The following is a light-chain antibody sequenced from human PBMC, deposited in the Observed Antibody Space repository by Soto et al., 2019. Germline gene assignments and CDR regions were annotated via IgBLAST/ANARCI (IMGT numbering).Light chain of an antibody. CDR3: QQYGSSPFV. CDR2: GAS. V-gene: IGKV3-20*01. CDR1: QSVTSND. J-gene: IGKJ3*01. Sequence: EIALTQYPGTLSLPPGERTTLSRSSSQSVTSNDLAWYQQKPGHAPRLLIYGASSRATCIPVRFSGSGSGTDFTLSISILEPEDFAVFYCQQYGSSPFVFGPGTKVDIK.